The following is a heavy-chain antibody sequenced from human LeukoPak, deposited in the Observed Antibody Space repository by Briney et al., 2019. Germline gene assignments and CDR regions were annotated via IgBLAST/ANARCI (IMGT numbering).Heavy chain of an antibody. Sequence: GGSLRLSCAASGFXFSSSWXAWVXXAPXKXXEXVANMSPDGSTKNYVDSVRGRFTISRDNAKNSLYLQMTSLRVEDTAVYYCARGNYGNWFEYWGKGALVTVSS. CDR2: MSPDGSTK. V-gene: IGHV3-7*04. D-gene: IGHD4-11*01. CDR3: ARGNYGNWFEY. J-gene: IGHJ4*02. CDR1: GFXFSSSW.